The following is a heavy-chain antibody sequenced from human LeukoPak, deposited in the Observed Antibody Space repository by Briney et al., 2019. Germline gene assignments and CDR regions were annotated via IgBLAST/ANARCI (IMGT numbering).Heavy chain of an antibody. D-gene: IGHD2-2*01. V-gene: IGHV3-30-3*01. CDR3: ARDEGYCSRTSCYGASKGMDV. Sequence: PGKSLRLSCAASGFTFSGYPIHWVHQAPGKGLEWVAVISYDGSNKYYADSVKGRFTISRDNSKNTLYLQMNSLRAEDTAVYYCARDEGYCSRTSCYGASKGMDVRGQGTAVIVSS. CDR1: GFTFSGYP. J-gene: IGHJ6*02. CDR2: ISYDGSNK.